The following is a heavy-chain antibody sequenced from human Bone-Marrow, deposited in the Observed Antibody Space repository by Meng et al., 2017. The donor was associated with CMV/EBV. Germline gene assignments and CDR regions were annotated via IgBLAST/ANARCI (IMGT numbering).Heavy chain of an antibody. D-gene: IGHD3-22*01. CDR3: ARGKPVSSGNYAFDI. CDR1: GFTFSSYA. J-gene: IGHJ3*02. Sequence: GGSLRLSCAASGFTFSSYAMHWVRQAQGKGLEWVAVIAYDGSNKYYADSVKGRFTISRDNSKNTLYLQMNSLRAEDTDVYYCARGKPVSSGNYAFDIWGQGTLVTVSS. V-gene: IGHV3-30-3*01. CDR2: IAYDGSNK.